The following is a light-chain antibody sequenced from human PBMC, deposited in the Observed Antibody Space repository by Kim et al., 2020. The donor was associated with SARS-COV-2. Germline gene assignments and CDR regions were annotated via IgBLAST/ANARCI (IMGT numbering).Light chain of an antibody. CDR2: AAS. CDR1: QGISSN. J-gene: IGKJ2*01. CDR3: QQLNSYPRT. Sequence: IQLTQSPSSLSASVGDRVTITCRASQGISSNLAWYQQKPGKAPNLLIYAASTLQSGVPSRFSGSGSGTDFTLTISSLQPEDFATYYCQQLNSYPRTFGQGTKLEI. V-gene: IGKV1-9*01.